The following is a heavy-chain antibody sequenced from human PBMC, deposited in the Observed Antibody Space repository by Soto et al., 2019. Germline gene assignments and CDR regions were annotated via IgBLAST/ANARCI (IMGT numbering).Heavy chain of an antibody. CDR3: ARVFLDVVATLDS. CDR1: GGSISSYY. V-gene: IGHV4-59*01. Sequence: SETLSLTCTVSGGSISSYYWSWIRQPPGKGLEWIGYIYYSGSTNYNPSLKSRLTLSKDTAKNQVVLTVANMDPLDTGTYYCARVFLDVVATLDSWGQGTPVTVSS. J-gene: IGHJ4*02. CDR2: IYYSGST. D-gene: IGHD5-12*01.